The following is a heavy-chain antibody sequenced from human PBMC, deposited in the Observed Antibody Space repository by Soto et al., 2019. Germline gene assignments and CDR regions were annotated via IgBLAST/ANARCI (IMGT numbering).Heavy chain of an antibody. J-gene: IGHJ4*02. CDR3: ARGIAAGTDY. CDR2: IIPVLDMP. V-gene: IGHV1-69*02. D-gene: IGHD6-13*01. Sequence: QVQLVQSGAEVKKPASSVKVSCKASGDTLSTYTISWVRHAPEQGLEWMGWIIPVLDMPIYAQKLQRRVTISAEKSTSTVYMELSSLRSDDTAVYYCARGIAAGTDYWGQGTLVTVSS. CDR1: GDTLSTYT.